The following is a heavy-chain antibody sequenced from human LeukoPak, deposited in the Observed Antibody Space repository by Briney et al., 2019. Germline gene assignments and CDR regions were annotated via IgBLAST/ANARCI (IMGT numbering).Heavy chain of an antibody. CDR3: SRAPLRWEHGAFEY. CDR1: GFTFSTYA. D-gene: IGHD3-3*01. Sequence: GGSLRLSCAASGFTFSTYAMTWVRQAPGKGLQWVSSISGSGGSTYYPDSMKGRFTISRDNSENTVYLQMNSLRAEDTAVYYCSRAPLRWEHGAFEYWGQGTLVTVSS. CDR2: ISGSGGST. V-gene: IGHV3-23*01. J-gene: IGHJ4*02.